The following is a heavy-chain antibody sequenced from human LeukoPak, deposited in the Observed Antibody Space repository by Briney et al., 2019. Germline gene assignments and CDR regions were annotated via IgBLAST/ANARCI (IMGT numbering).Heavy chain of an antibody. CDR2: ISSTSAYI. V-gene: IGHV3-21*04. J-gene: IGHJ6*03. Sequence: GGSLRLSCAGSGFALKSYSLTWVRQAPGKGLEWVSSISSTSAYIHYADSVKGRFTISRDNAKNSLYLQMNSLRAEGMAFYYCAKSSFSRYYGSGYYYYVDVWGTGTTVTVSS. CDR3: AKSSFSRYYGSGYYYYVDV. CDR1: GFALKSYS. D-gene: IGHD3-10*01.